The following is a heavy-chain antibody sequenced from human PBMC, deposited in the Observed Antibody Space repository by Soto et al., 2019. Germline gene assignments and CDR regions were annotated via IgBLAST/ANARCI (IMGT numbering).Heavy chain of an antibody. J-gene: IGHJ6*02. CDR1: GYSFTDYH. V-gene: IGHV1-2*04. Sequence: QVQLVQSGAEVKKPGASVKVSCKASGYSFTDYHIHWVRQAPGQGLEWLGRINPKSGGTSTAQKFQGWVTMTTDTSISTASRELTMLTSDDTAIYYCARGDSTDCSNGVCSFFYNRDMDVWGQGTTVTVSS. CDR3: ARGDSTDCSNGVCSFFYNRDMDV. CDR2: INPKSGGT. D-gene: IGHD2-8*01.